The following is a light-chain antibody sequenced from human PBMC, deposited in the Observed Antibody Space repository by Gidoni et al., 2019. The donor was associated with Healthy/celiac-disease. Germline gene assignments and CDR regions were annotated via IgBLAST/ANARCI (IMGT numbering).Light chain of an antibody. CDR3: QAWDSSTVV. V-gene: IGLV3-1*01. CDR2: QDS. CDR1: KLGDKY. J-gene: IGLJ2*01. Sequence: SYELTPPPSLSVYPGQTPSITCSGDKLGDKYACWYQQKPGQSPVLVIYQDSKRPSGIPERFSGSNSGNTATLTISGTQAMDEADYYCQAWDSSTVVFGGGTKLTVL.